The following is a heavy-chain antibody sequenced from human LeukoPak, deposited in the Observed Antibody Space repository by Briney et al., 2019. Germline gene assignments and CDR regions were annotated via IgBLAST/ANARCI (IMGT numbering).Heavy chain of an antibody. CDR3: AKAPGTATAARYFEY. CDR1: GFTFSSYW. Sequence: PGGSLRLSCAASGFTFSSYWMSWVRQAPGKGLEWVSVISGSGGETNYAASVKGRFTISRDNSKNTLYLQMNSLRAEDTAVYHCAKAPGTATAARYFEYWGQGTLVTVSS. V-gene: IGHV3-23*01. CDR2: ISGSGGET. D-gene: IGHD1-1*01. J-gene: IGHJ4*02.